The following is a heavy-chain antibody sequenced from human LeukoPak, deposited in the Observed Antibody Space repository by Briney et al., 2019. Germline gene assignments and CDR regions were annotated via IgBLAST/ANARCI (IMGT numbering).Heavy chain of an antibody. CDR3: AREVQVYYYGSGSYSWFDP. J-gene: IGHJ5*02. CDR2: ISGDGSNT. V-gene: IGHV3-74*01. Sequence: GGSLRLSCAASGFTFTSYYMHWVRQAPGKGLVWVSRISGDGSNTIYADSVKGRFTISRDNAKNSLYLQMNSLRAEDTAVYYCAREVQVYYYGSGSYSWFDPWGQGTLVTVSS. CDR1: GFTFTSYY. D-gene: IGHD3-10*01.